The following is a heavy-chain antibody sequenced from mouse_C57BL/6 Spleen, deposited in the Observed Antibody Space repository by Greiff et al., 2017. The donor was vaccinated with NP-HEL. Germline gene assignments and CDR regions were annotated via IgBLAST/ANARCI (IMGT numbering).Heavy chain of an antibody. D-gene: IGHD4-1*01. CDR2: IYPGSGNT. J-gene: IGHJ4*01. V-gene: IGHV1-66*01. CDR3: SRGRGDWAMDY. CDR1: GYSFTSYY. Sequence: QVQLQQSGPELVKPGASVKISCKASGYSFTSYYIHWVKQRPGQGLEWIGWIYPGSGNTKYNEKFKGKATLTADTSSSPAYMQLSSLTSEDSAVYFCSRGRGDWAMDYWGQGTSVTVSS.